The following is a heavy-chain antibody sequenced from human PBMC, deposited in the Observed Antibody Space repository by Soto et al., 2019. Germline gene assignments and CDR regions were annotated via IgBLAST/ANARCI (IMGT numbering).Heavy chain of an antibody. V-gene: IGHV1-3*01. CDR2: INAGNGNT. CDR1: GYTFTSYA. CDR3: ASGILWFGETTPGRSDY. Sequence: QVQLVQSGAEVKKPGASVKVSCKASGYTFTSYAMHWVRQAPGQRLEWMGWINAGNGNTKYSQKFQGRVTITRDTSASTAYMELSSLRSEDTAVYYCASGILWFGETTPGRSDYWGQGTLVTVSS. D-gene: IGHD3-10*01. J-gene: IGHJ4*02.